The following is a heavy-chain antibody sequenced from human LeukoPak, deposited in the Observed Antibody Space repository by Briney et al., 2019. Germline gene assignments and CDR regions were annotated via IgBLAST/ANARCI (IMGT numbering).Heavy chain of an antibody. J-gene: IGHJ4*02. D-gene: IGHD2-21*02. V-gene: IGHV1-2*02. CDR2: INPYSGDT. CDR1: GGTFSSYA. Sequence: GASVKVSCKASGGTFSSYAISWVRQAPGQGLEWMGWINPYSGDTAYAQKFQGRVTMTRDTSINTAYMELNRLKFDDTAVYYCARSVTPDYWGQGTLVTVSS. CDR3: ARSVTPDY.